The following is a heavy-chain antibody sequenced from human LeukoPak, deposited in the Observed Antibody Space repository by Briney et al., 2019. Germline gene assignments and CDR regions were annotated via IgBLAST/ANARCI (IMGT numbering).Heavy chain of an antibody. CDR3: ARASPSITIFGVVIRLDY. CDR2: IYYGGST. D-gene: IGHD3-3*01. Sequence: PSETLSLTCTVSGGSISSGDYYWRWLRQPPGKGLEWIGYIYYGGSTYYSPSLKSRVLISVDTSKNQFSLRLTSVTAADTAVYYCARASPSITIFGVVIRLDYWGQGSLVTVSS. CDR1: GGSISSGDYY. J-gene: IGHJ4*02. V-gene: IGHV4-30-4*08.